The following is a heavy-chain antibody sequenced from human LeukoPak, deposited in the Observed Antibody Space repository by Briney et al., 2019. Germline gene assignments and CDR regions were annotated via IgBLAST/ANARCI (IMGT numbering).Heavy chain of an antibody. D-gene: IGHD3-22*01. V-gene: IGHV3-33*08. CDR2: IWYGGSNK. J-gene: IGHJ3*02. CDR3: ARDKAYGRRSYDSSGYYKGLAFDI. CDR1: GFTFSSYG. Sequence: GRSLRLSCAASGFTFSSYGMHWVRQAPGKGLEWVAVIWYGGSNKYYADSVKGRFTISRDNSKNTLYLQMNSLRAEDTAVYYCARDKAYGRRSYDSSGYYKGLAFDIWGQGTMVTVSS.